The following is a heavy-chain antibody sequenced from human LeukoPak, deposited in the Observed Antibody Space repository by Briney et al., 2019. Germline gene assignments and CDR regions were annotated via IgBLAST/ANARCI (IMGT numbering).Heavy chain of an antibody. CDR3: ARGDWNYPY. CDR2: IYYSGST. J-gene: IGHJ4*02. V-gene: IGHV4-59*01. CDR1: GGSISSYY. D-gene: IGHD1-7*01. Sequence: SETLSLTRTVSGGSISSYYWSWIRQPPGKGLEWIGYIYYSGSTNYNPSLKSRVTISVDTSKNQFSLKLSSVTAADTAVYYCARGDWNYPYWGQGTLVTVSS.